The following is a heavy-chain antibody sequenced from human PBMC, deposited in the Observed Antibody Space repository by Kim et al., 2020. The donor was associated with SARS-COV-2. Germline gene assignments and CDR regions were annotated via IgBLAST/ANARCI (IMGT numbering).Heavy chain of an antibody. CDR1: GFTFSSYW. V-gene: IGHV3-74*01. J-gene: IGHJ6*02. D-gene: IGHD3-22*01. CDR3: AREIVVVILYGMDV. CDR2: INSDGSST. Sequence: GGSLRLSCAASGFTFSSYWMHWVRQAPGKGLVWVSRINSDGSSTSYADSVKGRFTISRDNAKNTLYLQMNSLRAEDTAVYYYAREIVVVILYGMDVWGQGTTVTVSS.